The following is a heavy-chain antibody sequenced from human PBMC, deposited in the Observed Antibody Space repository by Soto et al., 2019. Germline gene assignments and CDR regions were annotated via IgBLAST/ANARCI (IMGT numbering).Heavy chain of an antibody. CDR3: ASTIGAPVLSFES. CDR2: IFSSGST. J-gene: IGHJ5*01. Sequence: QVQLQESGPGLVKPSETLSLTCTVSGGSISSYYWSWIRQPPGKGLEWIGFIFSSGSTSYNPSLTSRVTTSSDTSKHQSPLKLNSVTASHPTIYCCASTIGAPVLSFESWGQGNLVGVSS. V-gene: IGHV4-59*01. D-gene: IGHD3-10*01. CDR1: GGSISSYY.